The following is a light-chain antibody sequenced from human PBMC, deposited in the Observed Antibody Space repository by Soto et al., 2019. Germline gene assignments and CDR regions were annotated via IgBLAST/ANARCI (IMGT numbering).Light chain of an antibody. J-gene: IGKJ1*01. Sequence: EVVMTQSPATLSVSPGARATLSCRASQSVTSDLAWYQQKPGQAPRLLIYGASTRATGIPARFGGSGSGTEFTLSITSLQPDDFATYYCQQCFWHWTFGQGTKV. CDR2: GAS. CDR1: QSVTSD. CDR3: QQCFWHWT. V-gene: IGKV3-15*01.